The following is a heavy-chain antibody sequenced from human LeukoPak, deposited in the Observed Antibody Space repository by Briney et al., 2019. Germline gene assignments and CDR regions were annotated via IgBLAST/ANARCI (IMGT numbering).Heavy chain of an antibody. J-gene: IGHJ5*02. CDR3: ARVGSDWNDVRYNWFDP. CDR1: GGSISSGDYS. CDR2: ILQSGST. Sequence: TTSETLSLTCAVSGGSISSGDYSWSWIRQPPGKGLEWIGYILQSGSTYYNPAVKSRVTISVDRSKNQFSLKLSSVTAADTAVYYCARVGSDWNDVRYNWFDPWGQGTLVTVSS. V-gene: IGHV4-30-2*01. D-gene: IGHD1-1*01.